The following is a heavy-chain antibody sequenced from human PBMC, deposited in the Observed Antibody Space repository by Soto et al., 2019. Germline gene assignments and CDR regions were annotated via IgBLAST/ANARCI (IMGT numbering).Heavy chain of an antibody. CDR1: GYTFTSYD. CDR2: ISTYNGNT. V-gene: IGHV1-18*01. J-gene: IGHJ5*02. Sequence: ASVKVSCKASGYTFTSYDISWVRQAPGQGLEWMGWISTYNGNTNYAQKLQGRVTMTTDTSTSTAYMELRSLRSDDTAVYYCARGFRLAATRRWFDPWGHGTLVTVSS. CDR3: ARGFRLAATRRWFDP. D-gene: IGHD2-15*01.